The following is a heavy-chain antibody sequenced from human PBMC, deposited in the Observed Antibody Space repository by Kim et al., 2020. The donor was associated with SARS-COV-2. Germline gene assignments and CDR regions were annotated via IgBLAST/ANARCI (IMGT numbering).Heavy chain of an antibody. J-gene: IGHJ3*02. D-gene: IGHD3-10*01. CDR1: GGSFSGYY. CDR3: AGSPYYGSGRNPI. CDR2: INHSGST. V-gene: IGHV4-34*01. Sequence: SETLSLTCAVYGGSFSGYYWSWIRQPPGKGLEWIGEINHSGSTNYNPSLKSRVTISVDTSKNQFSLKLSSVTAADTAVYYCAGSPYYGSGRNPIWGQGTMVTVSS.